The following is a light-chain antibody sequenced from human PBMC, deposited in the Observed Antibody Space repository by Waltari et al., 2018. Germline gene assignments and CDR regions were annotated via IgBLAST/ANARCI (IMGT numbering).Light chain of an antibody. CDR3: QQSYSTFWT. Sequence: IKFTQPTSPLSASVGDGVTSTCRASQSIGSYLTWYQQKPGKAPKLLIYAASSLQSGVPSRFSGSGSGTDFTLTISSLQPEDFATYYCQQSYSTFWTFGQGTKVEIK. CDR2: AAS. CDR1: QSIGSY. V-gene: IGKV1-39*01. J-gene: IGKJ1*01.